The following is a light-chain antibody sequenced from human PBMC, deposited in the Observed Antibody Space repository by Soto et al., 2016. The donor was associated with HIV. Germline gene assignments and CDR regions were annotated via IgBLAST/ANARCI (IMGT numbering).Light chain of an antibody. J-gene: IGKJ1*01. CDR3: MQAKQLPKT. CDR1: QSLVYRDGNTY. Sequence: DVVLTQSPLSLPVTLGQPASISCSSSQSLVYRDGNTYLHWLQQRPGQSPRRLISKVSNRDSGVPDRFSGSGAGTDFTLKISRVEAEDVGVYYCMQAKQLPKTFGQGTKVEIK. V-gene: IGKV2-30*01. CDR2: KVS.